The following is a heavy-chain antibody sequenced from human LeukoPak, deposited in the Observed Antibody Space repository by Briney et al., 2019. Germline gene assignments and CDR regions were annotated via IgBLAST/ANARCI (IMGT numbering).Heavy chain of an antibody. Sequence: ASVKVSCKASGGTFSSYAISWVRQAPGQGLEWMGGIIPIFGTANYAQKFQGRVTITTDESTSTAYMELSSLRSEDTAVYYCARDYGGDDYNWATDAFDIWGQGTMVTVSS. D-gene: IGHD5-24*01. CDR2: IIPIFGTA. V-gene: IGHV1-69*05. CDR1: GGTFSSYA. J-gene: IGHJ3*02. CDR3: ARDYGGDDYNWATDAFDI.